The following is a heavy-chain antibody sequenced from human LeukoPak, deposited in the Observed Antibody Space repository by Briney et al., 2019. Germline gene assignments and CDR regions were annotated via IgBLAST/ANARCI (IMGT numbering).Heavy chain of an antibody. Sequence: PGVSLRLSCAASGFTFSSYAMSWVRQAPGKGLEWVSAISGSGGSTYYADSVKGRFTISRDNSKNTLYLQMNSLRAEDTAVYYCAKPDDAVAGRYPDYWGQGTLVTVSS. CDR3: AKPDDAVAGRYPDY. J-gene: IGHJ4*02. CDR2: ISGSGGST. CDR1: GFTFSSYA. V-gene: IGHV3-23*01. D-gene: IGHD6-19*01.